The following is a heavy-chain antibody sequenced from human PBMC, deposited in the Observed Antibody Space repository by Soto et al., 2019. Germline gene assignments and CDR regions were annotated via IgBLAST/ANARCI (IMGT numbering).Heavy chain of an antibody. Sequence: EVQLVESGGGLVKPGGSLTLSCATSGFIFSNYKMNWVRQAPGKGLEWVSSISGTSSHIYYADSVKGRFTISRDNAENSLYLQMNCLRAEDTAVYYCAREPLFAAYYYYLDVWGKGTTVIVS. D-gene: IGHD2-15*01. CDR1: GFIFSNYK. CDR3: AREPLFAAYYYYLDV. J-gene: IGHJ6*03. V-gene: IGHV3-21*06. CDR2: ISGTSSHI.